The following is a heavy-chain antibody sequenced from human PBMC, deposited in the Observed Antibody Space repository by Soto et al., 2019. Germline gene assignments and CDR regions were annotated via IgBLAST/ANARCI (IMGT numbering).Heavy chain of an antibody. D-gene: IGHD3-16*02. CDR3: ASEGPNHRLS. J-gene: IGHJ5*02. CDR2: ITAYNGNT. CDR1: SYTFTSYG. V-gene: IGHV1-18*01. Sequence: QVQLVQSGAEVKKPGASVKVSCKASSYTFTSYGFSWVRQAPGQGLEWMGWITAYNGNTKYAQNGPGRVTLNTDTSTSTAYMELRSLRSDDTAVYYCASEGPNHRLSWGQGTLVTVSS.